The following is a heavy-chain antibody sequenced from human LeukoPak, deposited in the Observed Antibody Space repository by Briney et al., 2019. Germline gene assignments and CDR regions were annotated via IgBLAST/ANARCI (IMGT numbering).Heavy chain of an antibody. CDR3: ARHSDLGTKVAFDI. Sequence: SETLSLTCTVSGGSISSYYWSWIRQPPGKGLEWIGYIYYSGSTNYNPSLKSRVTISVDTSKNQFSLKLSSVTAADTAVYYCARHSDLGTKVAFDIWGQGTMVTVSS. CDR1: GGSISSYY. V-gene: IGHV4-59*08. D-gene: IGHD7-27*01. CDR2: IYYSGST. J-gene: IGHJ3*02.